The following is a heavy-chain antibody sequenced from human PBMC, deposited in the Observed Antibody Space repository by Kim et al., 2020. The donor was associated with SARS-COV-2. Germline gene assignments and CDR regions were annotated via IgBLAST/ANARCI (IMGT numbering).Heavy chain of an antibody. D-gene: IGHD1-26*01. Sequence: AETRKGRFTISRDNSKTTVFLQMNSLKADDAAVYYCAKGGAPGFYRVPVVSWGQGTQVTVSS. V-gene: IGHV3-53*01. J-gene: IGHJ5*01. CDR3: AKGGAPGFYRVPVVS.